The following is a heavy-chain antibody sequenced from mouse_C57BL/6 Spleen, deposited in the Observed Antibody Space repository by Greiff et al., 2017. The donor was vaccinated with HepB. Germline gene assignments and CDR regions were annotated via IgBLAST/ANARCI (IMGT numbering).Heavy chain of an antibody. CDR3: ASGDYGSAMDY. D-gene: IGHD1-1*01. V-gene: IGHV1-7*01. CDR1: GYTFTSYW. J-gene: IGHJ4*01. CDR2: INPRSGYT. Sequence: QVHEKQSGAELAKPGASVKLSCKASGYTFTSYWMHWVKQRPGQGLEWIGYINPRSGYTKYNQKFKDKATLTADKSSSTAYMQLSSLTYEDSAVYYCASGDYGSAMDYWGQGTSVTVSS.